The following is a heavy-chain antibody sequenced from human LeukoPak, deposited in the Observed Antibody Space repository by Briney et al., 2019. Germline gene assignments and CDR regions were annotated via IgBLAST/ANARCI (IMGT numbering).Heavy chain of an antibody. CDR1: GFTFSRSW. J-gene: IGHJ4*02. V-gene: IGHV3-7*01. CDR2: MNQDGSEK. Sequence: HPGGSLRLSCADSGFTFSRSWMSWLRQAPGKGLEWVASMNQDGSEKYYVDSVKGRFTISSDNAKNSLYLQMNSLRAEDTAIYYCARQAGIAVAGPSIFDYWGQGTLVTVSS. D-gene: IGHD6-19*01. CDR3: ARQAGIAVAGPSIFDY.